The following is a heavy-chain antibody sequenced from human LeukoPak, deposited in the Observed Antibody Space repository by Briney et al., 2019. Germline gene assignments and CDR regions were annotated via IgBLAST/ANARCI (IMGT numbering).Heavy chain of an antibody. CDR1: GYTFTGYY. V-gene: IGHV1-2*02. CDR2: INPNSGGT. D-gene: IGHD2-21*01. J-gene: IGHJ2*01. CDR3: AKDLFLRYFDL. Sequence: ASVKVSCKASGYTFTGYYMHWVRQAPGQGLEWMGWINPNSGGTNYGQRFQGRVTMTRDTSISTAYLELSGLRSDDTAVYYCAKDLFLRYFDLWGRGTLVTVSS.